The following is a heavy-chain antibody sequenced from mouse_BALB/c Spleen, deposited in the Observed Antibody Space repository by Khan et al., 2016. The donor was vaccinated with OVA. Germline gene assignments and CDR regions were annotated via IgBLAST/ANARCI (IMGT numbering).Heavy chain of an antibody. CDR2: IDPYYGGT. J-gene: IGHJ2*01. CDR3: ARKGPFFYFDY. Sequence: VQLKESGPELEKPGASVKISCKASGYSFTGYSMNWVKQSNGKSLEWIGNIDPYYGGTSYNQSFKGKATLIVDKSSSTAYMQLKSLTAEDSAVYYCARKGPFFYFDYWGQGTTLTVSS. CDR1: GYSFTGYS. V-gene: IGHV1-39*01.